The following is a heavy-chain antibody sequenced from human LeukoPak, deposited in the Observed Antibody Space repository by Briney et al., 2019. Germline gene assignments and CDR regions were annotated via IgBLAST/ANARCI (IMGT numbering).Heavy chain of an antibody. Sequence: SETLSLTCTVSGYSISSGYYWGWIRQPPGKGLEWIGSIYHSGNTYYNPSLQSRVTISVDTSKNQFSLKLSSVTAADTAVYYCARFSKTLVGATGGDYWGQGTLVTVSS. CDR3: ARFSKTLVGATGGDY. V-gene: IGHV4-38-2*02. CDR2: IYHSGNT. D-gene: IGHD1-26*01. J-gene: IGHJ4*02. CDR1: GYSISSGYY.